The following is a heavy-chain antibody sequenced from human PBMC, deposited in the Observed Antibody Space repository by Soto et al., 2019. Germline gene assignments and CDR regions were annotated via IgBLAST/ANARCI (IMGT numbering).Heavy chain of an antibody. CDR2: INPNSGAT. CDR1: GYTFTGSY. CDR3: ARVSEVWTGRYDY. Sequence: ASVKVSCKASGYTFTGSYIHWVRQAPGQGLEWMGWINPNSGATHSAQKFQGSVTMTRDTSISTAYMELTNLRSDDTAVYYCARVSEVWTGRYDYWGQGTLVTVSS. V-gene: IGHV1-2*04. J-gene: IGHJ4*02. D-gene: IGHD3-3*01.